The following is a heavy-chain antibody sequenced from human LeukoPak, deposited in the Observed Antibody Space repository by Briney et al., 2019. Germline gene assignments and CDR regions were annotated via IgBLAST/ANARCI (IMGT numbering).Heavy chain of an antibody. D-gene: IGHD3-22*01. V-gene: IGHV3-21*01. CDR3: ARAAEYYYDSSGYYFVDP. J-gene: IGHJ5*02. CDR1: GFTFSSYS. CDR2: ISSSSSYI. Sequence: GGSLRLSCAASGFTFSSYSMNWVRQAPGKGLEWVSSISSSSSYIYYADSVKGRFTISRDNAKNSLYLQMNSLRAEDTAVYYCARAAEYYYDSSGYYFVDPWGQGTLVTVSS.